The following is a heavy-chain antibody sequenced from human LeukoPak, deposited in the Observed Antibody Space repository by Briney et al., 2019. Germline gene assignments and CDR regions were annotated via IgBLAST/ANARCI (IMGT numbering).Heavy chain of an antibody. D-gene: IGHD6-13*01. V-gene: IGHV5-51*01. CDR1: GYSFNNYW. J-gene: IGHJ4*02. CDR3: ATYSTTWYPPHY. Sequence: GESLKISCKASGYSFNNYWIGWVRQMPGKGLEWMGSVYPGDSEIRYSPSFEGQVTISADKSTSTAYRQWGNLKASDTAIYYCATYSTTWYPPHYWGQGALVTVSS. CDR2: VYPGDSEI.